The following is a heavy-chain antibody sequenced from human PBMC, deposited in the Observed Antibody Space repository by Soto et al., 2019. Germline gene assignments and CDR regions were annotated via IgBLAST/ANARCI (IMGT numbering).Heavy chain of an antibody. V-gene: IGHV5-51*01. D-gene: IGHD2-2*01. CDR1: GYSFTSYW. CDR3: ARRGYCISTSCPIDY. Sequence: RESLKISCKGSGYSFTSYWIGWVRQMPGKGLEWMGIIYPGDSDTRYSPSFQGQVTISADKSISTAYLQWSSLKASDTAIYYCARRGYCISTSCPIDYWGPGTLGTVSS. CDR2: IYPGDSDT. J-gene: IGHJ4*02.